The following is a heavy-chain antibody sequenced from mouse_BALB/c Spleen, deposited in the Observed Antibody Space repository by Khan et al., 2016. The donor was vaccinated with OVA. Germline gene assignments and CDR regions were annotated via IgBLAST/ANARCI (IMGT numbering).Heavy chain of an antibody. CDR1: GYTFSNSW. D-gene: IGHD1-1*01. CDR2: IFPGNENA. CDR3: ARYFGSRFAY. V-gene: IGHV1-80*01. J-gene: IGHJ3*01. Sequence: QVQLQQSGAELVRPGSSVKISCKASGYTFSNSWMNWVKQRPGQGLEWIGQIFPGNENADYNGKFKGKATLTADKSSRTAYMQHTSLTSDDSAVYFCARYFGSRFAYWGQGTLVTVSA.